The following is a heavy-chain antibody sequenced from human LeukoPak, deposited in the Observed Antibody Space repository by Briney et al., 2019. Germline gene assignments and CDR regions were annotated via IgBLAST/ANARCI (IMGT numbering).Heavy chain of an antibody. CDR1: GYTFTGYY. V-gene: IGHV1-2*02. CDR3: ARVSARSLHAFDI. J-gene: IGHJ3*02. D-gene: IGHD5-18*01. Sequence: GASVKVSCKASGYTFTGYYMHWVRQAPGQGLEWMGWINPNSGGTNYAQKFQGRVTMTRDTSISTAYMELSRLRSDDTAVYYCARVSARSLHAFDIWGQGTMVTVSS. CDR2: INPNSGGT.